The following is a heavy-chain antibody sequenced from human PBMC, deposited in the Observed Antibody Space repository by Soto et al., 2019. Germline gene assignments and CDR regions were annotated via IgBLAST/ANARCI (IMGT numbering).Heavy chain of an antibody. Sequence: GGSLRLSCAASGFTFSSYSMNWVRQAPGKGLEWVSYISSSSSTIYYADSVKGRFTISRDNAKNSLYLQMNSLRAEDTAVYYCARREYVREYDFWSGENYYYYYMDVWGKGTTVTVSS. CDR3: ARREYVREYDFWSGENYYYYYMDV. D-gene: IGHD3-3*01. CDR1: GFTFSSYS. J-gene: IGHJ6*03. CDR2: ISSSSSTI. V-gene: IGHV3-48*01.